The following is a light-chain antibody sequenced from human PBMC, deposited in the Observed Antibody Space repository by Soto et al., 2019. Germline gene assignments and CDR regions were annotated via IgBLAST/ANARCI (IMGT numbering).Light chain of an antibody. V-gene: IGLV8-61*01. CDR3: VLYMGGGVWV. CDR2: STN. J-gene: IGLJ3*02. CDR1: SGSVSTSFY. Sequence: QTVVTQEPSFSVSPGRTVTLTCGLRSGSVSTSFYPSWYQQTPGQAPRTLIYSTNTRSSGVPDRFSGSIMGNKAALTITGAQADDESDYSCVLYMGGGVWVFGGGTKLTVL.